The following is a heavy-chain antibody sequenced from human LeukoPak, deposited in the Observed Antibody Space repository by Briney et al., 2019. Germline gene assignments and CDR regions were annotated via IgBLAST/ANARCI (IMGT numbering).Heavy chain of an antibody. J-gene: IGHJ5*02. V-gene: IGHV4-31*03. CDR2: IYYSGST. Sequence: SQTLSLTCTVSGGSISSGGYYWSWIRQHPRKGLEWIGYIYYSGSTYYNPSLKSRVTISVDTSKNQFSLKLSSVTAADTAVYYCARGMHDYGDRTDWFDPWGQGTLVTVSS. CDR1: GGSISSGGYY. CDR3: ARGMHDYGDRTDWFDP. D-gene: IGHD4-17*01.